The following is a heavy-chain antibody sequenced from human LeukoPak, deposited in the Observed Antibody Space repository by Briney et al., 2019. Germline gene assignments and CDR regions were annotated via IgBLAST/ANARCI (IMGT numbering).Heavy chain of an antibody. D-gene: IGHD6-19*01. CDR1: GFTFSSYG. CDR2: ISYDGGNK. CDR3: ANEKWLGGYYFDY. J-gene: IGHJ4*02. V-gene: IGHV3-30*18. Sequence: PGGSLRLSCAASGFTFSSYGMHWVRQAPGKGLEWVAIISYDGGNKYYADSVQGRFTISRDNSKNTLYLQMNSLRAEDTAVYYCANEKWLGGYYFDYWGQGTLVTVSS.